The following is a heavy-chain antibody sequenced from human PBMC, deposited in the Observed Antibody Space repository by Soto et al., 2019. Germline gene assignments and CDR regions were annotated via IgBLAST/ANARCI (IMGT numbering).Heavy chain of an antibody. V-gene: IGHV1-3*01. Sequence: ASVKVSCKASGYTFTSYAMHWVRQAPGQRLEWMGWINAGNGNTKYSQKFQGRVTITRDTSASTAYMELSSLRSEDTAVYYCARGLMVYAIGRFDPWGQGTLVTVYS. D-gene: IGHD2-8*01. CDR3: ARGLMVYAIGRFDP. J-gene: IGHJ5*02. CDR1: GYTFTSYA. CDR2: INAGNGNT.